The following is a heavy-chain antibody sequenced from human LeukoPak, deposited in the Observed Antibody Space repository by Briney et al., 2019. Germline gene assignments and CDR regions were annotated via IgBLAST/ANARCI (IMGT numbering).Heavy chain of an antibody. D-gene: IGHD2-21*02. CDR2: IHYSGST. CDR1: GGSISSGDYY. CDR3: ASFVVVTANYAFDI. J-gene: IGHJ3*02. V-gene: IGHV4-30-4*01. Sequence: SETLSLTCTVSGGSISSGDYYWSWIRQPPGKGLEWIGYIHYSGSTYYNPSLKSRVTISVDTSKNQFSLKLSSVTAADTAVYYYASFVVVTANYAFDIWGQGTMVTVSP.